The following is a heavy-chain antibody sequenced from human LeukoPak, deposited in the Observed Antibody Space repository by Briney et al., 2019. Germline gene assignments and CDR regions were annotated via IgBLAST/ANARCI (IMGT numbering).Heavy chain of an antibody. D-gene: IGHD3-22*01. Sequence: ASVKVSCKASGGTFSSYAISWVRQAPGQGLEWMGRIIPILGIANYAQKFQGRVTITADKSTSTAYMELSSLRSEDTAVYYCARDHLTYYYDSSGYPPMGYWGQGTLVTVSS. J-gene: IGHJ4*02. CDR2: IIPILGIA. CDR1: GGTFSSYA. V-gene: IGHV1-69*04. CDR3: ARDHLTYYYDSSGYPPMGY.